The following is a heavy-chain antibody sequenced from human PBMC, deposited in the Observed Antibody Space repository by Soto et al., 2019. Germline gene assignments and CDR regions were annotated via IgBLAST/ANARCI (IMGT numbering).Heavy chain of an antibody. CDR3: ARVLGSGWRDSAFDI. CDR1: GFTFSDYY. D-gene: IGHD6-19*01. V-gene: IGHV3-11*01. J-gene: IGHJ3*02. Sequence: GGSLRLSCAASGFTFSDYYMSWIRQAPGKGLEWVSYISSSGSTIYYADSVKGRFTISRDNAKNSLYLQMNSLRAEDTAVYYCARVLGSGWRDSAFDIWGQGTMVTVSS. CDR2: ISSSGSTI.